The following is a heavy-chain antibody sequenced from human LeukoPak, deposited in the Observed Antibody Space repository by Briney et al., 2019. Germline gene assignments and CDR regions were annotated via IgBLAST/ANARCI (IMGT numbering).Heavy chain of an antibody. D-gene: IGHD3-3*01. J-gene: IGHJ4*02. Sequence: GGSLRLSCAASGFTSSSYGMHWVRQAPGKGLEWVAVISYDGSNKYYADSVKGRFTIPRDNSKNSLYLQMNSLRAEDTAVYYCARAGKLRFLERRNNYFDYWGQGTLVTVSS. CDR1: GFTSSSYG. V-gene: IGHV3-30*03. CDR3: ARAGKLRFLERRNNYFDY. CDR2: ISYDGSNK.